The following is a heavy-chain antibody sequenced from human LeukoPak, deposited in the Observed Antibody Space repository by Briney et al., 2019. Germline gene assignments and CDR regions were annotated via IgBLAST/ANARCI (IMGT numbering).Heavy chain of an antibody. Sequence: ASVKVSCKASGYTFTGYYMHWVRQAPGQGLEWMGWINPNSGGTNYAQKFQGRVTMTRDTSISTAYMELSRLRSDDTAVYYCARLMRRAHPPLGYWGQGTLVTVSS. CDR1: GYTFTGYY. CDR3: ARLMRRAHPPLGY. D-gene: IGHD6-25*01. J-gene: IGHJ4*02. V-gene: IGHV1-2*02. CDR2: INPNSGGT.